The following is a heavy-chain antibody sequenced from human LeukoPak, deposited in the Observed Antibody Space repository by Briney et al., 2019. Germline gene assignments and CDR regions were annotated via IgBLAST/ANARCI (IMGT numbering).Heavy chain of an antibody. CDR2: IIPFFGTV. V-gene: IGHV1-69*06. Sequence: GASVKVSCKASGGTFISYDISWVRQGPGQGLEWMGGIIPFFGTVNYAQKFQGRVTITADKSTSTAYMELSSLRSEDTAVYYCARGSGSMEYYFDYWGQGTLVTVSS. CDR3: ARGSGSMEYYFDY. J-gene: IGHJ4*02. D-gene: IGHD3-3*01. CDR1: GGTFISYD.